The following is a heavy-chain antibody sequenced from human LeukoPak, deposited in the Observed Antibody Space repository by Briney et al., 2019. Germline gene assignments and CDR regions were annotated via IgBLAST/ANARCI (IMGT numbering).Heavy chain of an antibody. V-gene: IGHV3-49*04. Sequence: GRSLRLSCTASGFTFGDYAMTWVRQAPGKGLEWIGFIRSKTYGGTTEYAASVKGRFTISRDDSKNIAYLQMNSLKTEDTAMYYCPRAHCSGGTCYGNDAFDIWGQGTTVTVSS. J-gene: IGHJ3*02. CDR2: IRSKTYGGTT. CDR3: PRAHCSGGTCYGNDAFDI. CDR1: GFTFGDYA. D-gene: IGHD2-15*01.